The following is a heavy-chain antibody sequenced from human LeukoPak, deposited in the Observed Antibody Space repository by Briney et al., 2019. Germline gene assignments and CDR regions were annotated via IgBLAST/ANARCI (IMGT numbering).Heavy chain of an antibody. J-gene: IGHJ6*03. CDR2: IIPIFGTA. D-gene: IGHD1-26*01. V-gene: IGHV1-69*05. CDR3: ARAVVGATTDYYYYMDV. CDR1: GGTFSSYA. Sequence: ASVKVSCKASGGTFSSYAISWVRQAPGQGLEWMGGIIPIFGTANYAQKFQGRVTITTDESTSTAYMELGSLRSEDTAVYYCARAVVGATTDYYYYMDVWGKGTTVTVSS.